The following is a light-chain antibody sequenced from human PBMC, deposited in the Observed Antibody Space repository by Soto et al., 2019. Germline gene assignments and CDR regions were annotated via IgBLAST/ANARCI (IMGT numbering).Light chain of an antibody. J-gene: IGLJ2*01. V-gene: IGLV2-23*02. CDR2: EVN. CDR1: NSDVGSYKF. CDR3: CSYAGRDIL. Sequence: QSALTQPASVSESPGQSITISCTGTNSDVGSYKFVSWFQQHPGKAPRLIIFEVNKRPPGVSNRFSGSKSGDTASLTISGLQAEDVAVYSCCSYAGRDILFGGGTKVTVL.